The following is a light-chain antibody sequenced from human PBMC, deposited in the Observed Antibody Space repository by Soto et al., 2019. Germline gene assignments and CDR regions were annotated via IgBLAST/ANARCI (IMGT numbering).Light chain of an antibody. Sequence: DIVMTQSPLSLPVTPGEPASISCRSSQSLLHSNGYNYLDWYLQKQGQSPQLLIYLGSNRASGVLDRFSGSGSGTDFTLKISRVEVEDVGVYYCMRGRAFGQGTKVEIK. V-gene: IGKV2-28*01. CDR2: LGS. J-gene: IGKJ1*01. CDR3: MRGRA. CDR1: QSLLHSNGYNY.